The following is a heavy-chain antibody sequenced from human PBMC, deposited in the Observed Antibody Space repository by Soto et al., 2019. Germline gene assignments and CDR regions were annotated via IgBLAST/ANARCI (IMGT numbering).Heavy chain of an antibody. CDR2: IYYSGST. D-gene: IGHD2-2*01. J-gene: IGHJ6*03. CDR1: GGSISSYY. CDR3: ARQSRELGYCSSTSCYAGGYYYYYYMDV. V-gene: IGHV4-59*01. Sequence: SETLSLTCTVSGGSISSYYWSWIRQPPGKGLEWIGYIYYSGSTNYNPSLKSRVTISVDTSKNQFSLKLSSVTAADTAVYYCARQSRELGYCSSTSCYAGGYYYYYYMDVWGKGTTVTVSS.